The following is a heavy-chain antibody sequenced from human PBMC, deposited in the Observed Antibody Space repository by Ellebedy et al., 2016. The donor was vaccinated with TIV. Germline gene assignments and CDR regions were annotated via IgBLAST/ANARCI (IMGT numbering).Heavy chain of an antibody. Sequence: GESLKISCAGSGFTFSSYVMSWVRQAPGKGLEWVSAISGSGGSTYYADSVKGRFTISRDNSKNTLYLQMNSLRSDDTAMYYCARDFSLVRAFDYWGQGTLVTVSS. CDR2: ISGSGGST. CDR1: GFTFSSYV. V-gene: IGHV3-23*01. D-gene: IGHD6-13*01. CDR3: ARDFSLVRAFDY. J-gene: IGHJ4*02.